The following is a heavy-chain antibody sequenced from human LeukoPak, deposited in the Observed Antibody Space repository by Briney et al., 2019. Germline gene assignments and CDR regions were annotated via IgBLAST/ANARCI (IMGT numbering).Heavy chain of an antibody. CDR2: IWYDGSNK. CDR1: RFTFSSYG. CDR3: ARDEGLDPYYFDY. J-gene: IGHJ4*02. D-gene: IGHD3/OR15-3a*01. V-gene: IGHV3-33*01. Sequence: PGGSLRLSCAASRFTFSSYGMHWVRQAPGKGLEWVAVIWYDGSNKYYADSVKGRFTISRDNSKNTLYLQMNSLRAEDTAVYYCARDEGLDPYYFDYWGQGTLVTVSS.